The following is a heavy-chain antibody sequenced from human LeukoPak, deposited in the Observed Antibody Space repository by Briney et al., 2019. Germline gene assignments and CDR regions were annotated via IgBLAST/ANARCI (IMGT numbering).Heavy chain of an antibody. J-gene: IGHJ4*02. CDR1: GFTFSSYN. CDR2: IDSSSRYI. Sequence: AGGSQRLSCAASGFTFSSYNMDWVRQAPGKGLEWVSFIDSSSRYIYQADSVKGRFTISRDNAKSSVFLQMNSLRAEDTAVYYCARVGGHCTSTSCPPPDYWGQGTLVTVSS. V-gene: IGHV3-21*01. CDR3: ARVGGHCTSTSCPPPDY. D-gene: IGHD2-2*01.